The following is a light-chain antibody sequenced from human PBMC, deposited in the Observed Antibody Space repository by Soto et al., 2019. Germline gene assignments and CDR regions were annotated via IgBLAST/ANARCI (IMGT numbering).Light chain of an antibody. CDR2: AAS. J-gene: IGKJ5*01. CDR3: QQAKTLSPIT. Sequence: DIQMTQSPSSVSASVGDSVTITCRASQDISRWLASYQQKPGKAPKLLIDAASNLQRGVPSRFSGSGSGTDFTLTISSLQPEDFATYYCQQAKTLSPITFGQGTRVEIK. CDR1: QDISRW. V-gene: IGKV1-12*01.